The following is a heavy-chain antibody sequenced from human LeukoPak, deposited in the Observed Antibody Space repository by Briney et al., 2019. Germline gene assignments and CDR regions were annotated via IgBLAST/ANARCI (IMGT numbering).Heavy chain of an antibody. J-gene: IGHJ3*02. V-gene: IGHV1-69*13. CDR3: ARGSGSYYLVAFDI. Sequence: SVKVSCKASGGTFSSYAISWVRQAPGQGLEWMGGIIPIFGTANYAQKFQGRVTITADESTSTAYMEVSSLRSEDTAVYYCARGSGSYYLVAFDIWGQGTMVTVSS. CDR2: IIPIFGTA. D-gene: IGHD1-26*01. CDR1: GGTFSSYA.